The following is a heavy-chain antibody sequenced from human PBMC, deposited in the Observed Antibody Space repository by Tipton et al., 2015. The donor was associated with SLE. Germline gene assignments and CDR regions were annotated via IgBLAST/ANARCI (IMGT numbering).Heavy chain of an antibody. V-gene: IGHV4-59*01. Sequence: TLSLTCAVYGGSFSGYYWSWIRQPPGKGLEWIGYIYYSGSTNYNPSLKSRVTISVDTSKNQFSLKLSSVTAADTAVYYCARDRSFGVAFDAFDIWGQGTMVTVSS. D-gene: IGHD3-3*01. CDR3: ARDRSFGVAFDAFDI. CDR1: GGSFSGYY. CDR2: IYYSGST. J-gene: IGHJ3*02.